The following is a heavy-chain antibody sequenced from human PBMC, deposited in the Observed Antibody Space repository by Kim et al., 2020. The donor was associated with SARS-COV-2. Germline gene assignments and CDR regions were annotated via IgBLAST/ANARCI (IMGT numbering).Heavy chain of an antibody. D-gene: IGHD2-21*01. Sequence: GGSLRLSCTASGFTFFGHAMSWVRQAPGKGLEWVSSIGGSGGTTYYVDSVKGRFSISRDDSKNTLYLQMNALRADDTAAYYCPKGLSGLLWGYSAHDTLV. V-gene: IGHV3-23*01. J-gene: IGHJ1*01. CDR2: IGGSGGTT. CDR3: PKGLSGLLWGY. CDR1: GFTFFGHA.